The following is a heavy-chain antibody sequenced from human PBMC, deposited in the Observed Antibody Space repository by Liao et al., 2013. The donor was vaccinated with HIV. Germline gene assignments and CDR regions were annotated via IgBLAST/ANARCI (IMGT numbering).Heavy chain of an antibody. Sequence: QVQLQESGPGLVKPSETLSLTCTVSGGSISSYYWSWIRQPAGKGLEWIGRIYTSGSTNYNPSLKSRVTISVDTSKNQFSLKLSSVTAADTAVYYCAKVARYTRSEENDYWGQGTLVTVSS. CDR3: AKVARYTRSEENDY. J-gene: IGHJ4*02. CDR1: GGSISSYY. V-gene: IGHV4-4*07. CDR2: IYTSGST. D-gene: IGHD6-6*01.